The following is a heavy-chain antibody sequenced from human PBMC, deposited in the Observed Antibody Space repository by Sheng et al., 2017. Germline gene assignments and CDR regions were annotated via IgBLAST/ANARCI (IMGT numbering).Heavy chain of an antibody. D-gene: IGHD2-15*01. CDR1: GGTFSSYT. J-gene: IGHJ4*02. CDR2: IVPTLGIA. Sequence: QVQLVQSGAEVKKPGSSVNVSCKTSGGTFSSYTISWVRQAPGQGPEWMGRIVPTLGIANYAQKFQGRVTITADKSTSTAYMELSSLRSEDTAVYYCATAGMVVRGYNFEHWGQGTLVTVSS. V-gene: IGHV1-69*02. CDR3: ATAGMVVRGYNFEH.